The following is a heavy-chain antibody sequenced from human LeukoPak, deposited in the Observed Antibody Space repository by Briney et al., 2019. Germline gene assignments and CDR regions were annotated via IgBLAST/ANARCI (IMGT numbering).Heavy chain of an antibody. CDR2: VSPFNGNT. Sequence: ASVKVSCKASGYTFISYGIIWVRQAPGQGLQWMGWVSPFNGNTDYAPKLQGRVTMTTDTSTTTAYVELRSLTSDDTAVYYCARRGGSYSHSDFWGQGTLVTVSS. CDR1: GYTFISYG. CDR3: ARRGGSYSHSDF. D-gene: IGHD1-26*01. V-gene: IGHV1-18*01. J-gene: IGHJ4*02.